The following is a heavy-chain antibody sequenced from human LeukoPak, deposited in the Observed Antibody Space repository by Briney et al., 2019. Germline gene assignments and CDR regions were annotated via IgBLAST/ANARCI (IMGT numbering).Heavy chain of an antibody. CDR3: ARGSRLYQLPRGSAFDI. D-gene: IGHD2-2*01. J-gene: IGHJ3*02. V-gene: IGHV4-4*07. CDR1: GDSISSYY. CDR2: IYTSGST. Sequence: PSETLSLTCSVSGDSISSYYWSWLRQPAGKGLEWLGRIYTSGSTNYNPSLESRVTMSIDTSKNEFSLKLTSVTAADTAVYYCARGSRLYQLPRGSAFDIWGQGTMVTVSS.